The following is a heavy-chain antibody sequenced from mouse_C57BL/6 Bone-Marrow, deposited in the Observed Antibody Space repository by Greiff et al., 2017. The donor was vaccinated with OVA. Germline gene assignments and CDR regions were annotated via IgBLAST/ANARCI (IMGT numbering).Heavy chain of an antibody. Sequence: VQLQQSGAELVKPGASVKMSCKASGYTFTSYWITWVKQRPGQGLEWIGDIYPGSGSTNYNEKFKSKATLTVDTSSSTAYMQLSSLTSEDSAVYYCARRELLLRLWYFDVWGTGTTVTVSS. CDR2: IYPGSGST. CDR3: ARRELLLRLWYFDV. V-gene: IGHV1-55*01. D-gene: IGHD1-1*01. J-gene: IGHJ1*03. CDR1: GYTFTSYW.